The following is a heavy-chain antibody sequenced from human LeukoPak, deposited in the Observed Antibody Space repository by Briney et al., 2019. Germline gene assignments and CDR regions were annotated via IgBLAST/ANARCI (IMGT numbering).Heavy chain of an antibody. Sequence: SETLSLTCAVSGGSLKNHYLTWIRQSPGKRLEWIGLINYAGTTVYDPSLKSRVSISIDTSKNQFSLTMRSMTATDTAVYYCARDEVGHYALALWGQGTPVPVSS. V-gene: IGHV4-34*01. CDR2: INYAGTT. CDR3: ARDEVGHYALAL. CDR1: GGSLKNHY. D-gene: IGHD4-17*01. J-gene: IGHJ5*02.